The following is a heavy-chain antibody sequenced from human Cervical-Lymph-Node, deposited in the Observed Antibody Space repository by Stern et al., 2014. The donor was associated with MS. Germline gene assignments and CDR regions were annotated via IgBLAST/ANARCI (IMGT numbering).Heavy chain of an antibody. CDR1: GYTFTHYY. D-gene: IGHD2/OR15-2a*01. CDR2: ADPNDGQS. CDR3: ATKAFQS. J-gene: IGHJ5*02. Sequence: EVQLVQSGTEVRKPGNTVKISCKVSGYTFTHYYVHWVKQAPGKGLQLMGLADPNDGQSLHAGQFQDRVTITADTSTETSYMELTSLQSEDTAVYYWATKAFQSWGQGTLVTVSS. V-gene: IGHV1-69-2*01.